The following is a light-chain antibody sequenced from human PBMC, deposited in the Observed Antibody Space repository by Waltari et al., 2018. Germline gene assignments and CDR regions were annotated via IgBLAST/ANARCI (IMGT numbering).Light chain of an antibody. CDR3: AAWDDSLNGRGV. CDR1: SSNIGSHP. Sequence: QSVLTQPPSASGTPGQRVTISCSGSSSNIGSHPVNWYQQLPGTAPKLLIYSNNQRPSGVPDRFSGSKSGTSASLAISGLQSEDEADYYCAAWDDSLNGRGVFGTGTKVTVL. V-gene: IGLV1-44*01. J-gene: IGLJ1*01. CDR2: SNN.